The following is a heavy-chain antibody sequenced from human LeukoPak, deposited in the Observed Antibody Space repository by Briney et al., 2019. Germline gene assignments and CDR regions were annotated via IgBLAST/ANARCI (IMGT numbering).Heavy chain of an antibody. CDR2: INHSGST. V-gene: IGHV4-34*01. CDR1: GGSFSGYY. D-gene: IGHD1-1*01. J-gene: IGHJ4*02. Sequence: SETLSLTCAVYGGSFSGYYWSWIRQPPGKGLEWIGEINHSGSTNHNPSLKSRVTISVDTSKNQFSLKLSSVTAADTAVYYCARGYWKGDFDYWGQGTLVTVSS. CDR3: ARGYWKGDFDY.